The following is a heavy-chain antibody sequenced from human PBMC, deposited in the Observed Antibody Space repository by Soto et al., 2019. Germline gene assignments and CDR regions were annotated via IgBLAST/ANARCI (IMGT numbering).Heavy chain of an antibody. V-gene: IGHV3-21*01. D-gene: IGHD3-10*01. CDR3: ARDVLLWFGESQDGMDV. CDR1: GFTFSSYS. Sequence: EVQLVESGGGLVKPGGSLRLSCAASGFTFSSYSMNWVRQAPGKGLEWVSSISSSSSYIYYADSVKGRFTISRDNAKNSLSLQMNSLRAEDTAVYYCARDVLLWFGESQDGMDVWGQGTTVTVSS. CDR2: ISSSSSYI. J-gene: IGHJ6*02.